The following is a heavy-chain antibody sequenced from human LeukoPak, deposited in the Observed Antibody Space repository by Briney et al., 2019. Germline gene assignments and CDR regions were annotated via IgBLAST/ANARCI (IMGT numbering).Heavy chain of an antibody. CDR3: AKDADGCGSTSSYARWFDP. CDR2: ISGSGGNS. D-gene: IGHD2-2*01. CDR1: GFTFSSYA. Sequence: PGGSLRLSCAASGFTFSSYAMTWVRQAPGKGLEWVSGISGSGGNSYYADSVKGRFAISRDNSKNTLYLQLSDLRDEDTAVYYCAKDADGCGSTSSYARWFDPWGQGTLVIVSS. V-gene: IGHV3-23*01. J-gene: IGHJ5*02.